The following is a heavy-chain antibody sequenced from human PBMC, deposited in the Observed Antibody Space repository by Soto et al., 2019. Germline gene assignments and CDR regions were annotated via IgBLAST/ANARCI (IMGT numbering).Heavy chain of an antibody. J-gene: IGHJ4*02. CDR2: ISPMFGAA. Sequence: QVQLVQSGAEMKKPGSSVKVSCQSSGGTFNTYAMNWVRQAPGQGPEWMRDISPMFGAANYAPKFQGRVTITADESTGTSYMQLSSLTSEDTALYSCAREVQVHTPAFVYWGQGTLVTVSS. CDR1: GGTFNTYA. V-gene: IGHV1-69*19. D-gene: IGHD3-10*01. CDR3: AREVQVHTPAFVY.